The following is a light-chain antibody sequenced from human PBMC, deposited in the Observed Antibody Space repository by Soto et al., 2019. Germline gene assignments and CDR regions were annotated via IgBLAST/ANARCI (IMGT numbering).Light chain of an antibody. J-gene: IGLJ2*01. V-gene: IGLV4-69*01. Sequence: QTVVTQSPSASASLGASVKLTCTLSSGHSSYAIAWHQQQPEKGPRYLMKLNSDGSHSKGDGIPDRFSGSSSGAERYLTISSLQSEDEADFYRQTWGTGIQVFGGGTKVTVL. CDR1: SGHSSYA. CDR3: QTWGTGIQV. CDR2: LNSDGSH.